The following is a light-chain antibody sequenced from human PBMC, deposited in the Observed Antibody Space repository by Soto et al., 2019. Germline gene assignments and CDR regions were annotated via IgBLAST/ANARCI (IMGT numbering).Light chain of an antibody. J-gene: IGKJ2*01. CDR1: QSVSSN. CDR3: QQYNSYPYT. V-gene: IGKV3-15*01. CDR2: GAS. Sequence: EIVMTQSPATLSVSPGERATLSCRASQSVSSNLAWYQQKPGQAPRLLIYGASTRATGIPARFSGSGSGTEFTLTISSLHSEDFATYYCQQYNSYPYTFGQGTKLEIK.